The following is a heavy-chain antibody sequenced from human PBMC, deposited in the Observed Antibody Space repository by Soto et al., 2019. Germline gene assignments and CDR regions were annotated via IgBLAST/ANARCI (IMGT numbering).Heavy chain of an antibody. J-gene: IGHJ3*02. CDR1: GGSISSYY. CDR3: ARWEQGGIGTNGELSTDYGDYGVGAFDI. Sequence: SETLSLTCTVSGGSISSYYWSWIRQPPGKGLEWIGYIYYSGSTNYNPSLKSRVTISVDTSRNQFSLRLSSVTAADTAVYYCARWEQGGIGTNGELSTDYGDYGVGAFDIWGQGTMVTVSS. CDR2: IYYSGST. V-gene: IGHV4-59*01. D-gene: IGHD4-17*01.